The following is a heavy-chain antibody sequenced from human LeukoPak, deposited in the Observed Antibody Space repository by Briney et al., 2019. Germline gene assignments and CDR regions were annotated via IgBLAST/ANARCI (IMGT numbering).Heavy chain of an antibody. CDR1: GGSISGSDYY. J-gene: IGHJ4*02. V-gene: IGHV4-39*07. CDR2: IYYSGRT. Sequence: SETLSLTCTVSGGSISGSDYYWGWIRQPPGKGLEWIGSIYYSGRTFYNPSLKSRVAISVDTSRNQFSLKLSSVTAADTAVYYCVKKGQADDDGKPDWGQGTLVTVSS. CDR3: VKKGQADDDGKPD. D-gene: IGHD1-1*01.